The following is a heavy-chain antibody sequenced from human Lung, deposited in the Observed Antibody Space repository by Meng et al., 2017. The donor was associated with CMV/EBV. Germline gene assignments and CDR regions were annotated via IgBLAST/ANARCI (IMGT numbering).Heavy chain of an antibody. D-gene: IGHD3-22*01. CDR1: GFTFSSYS. J-gene: IGHJ6*02. CDR2: ISSSSSYI. V-gene: IGHV3-21*01. Sequence: GGSLRLSCAASGFTFSSYSMNWVRQAPGKGLEWVSSISSSSSYIYYADSVKGRFTISRDNAKNSLYLQMNSLRAEDTAVYYCARVRYYYDSSGPTAGGMDVWGQGTTVTVSS. CDR3: ARVRYYYDSSGPTAGGMDV.